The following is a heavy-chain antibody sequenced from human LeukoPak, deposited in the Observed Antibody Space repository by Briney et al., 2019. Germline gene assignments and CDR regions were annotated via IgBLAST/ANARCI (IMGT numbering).Heavy chain of an antibody. D-gene: IGHD2-21*01. Sequence: SETLSLTCTVSGGSISSYYWSWIRQPAGKGLEWIGRIYTSGSTNYNPSLKSRVTMSVDTSKNQFSLKLSSVTAADTAVYYCARGSVISVAVYYFDYWGQGTLVTASS. J-gene: IGHJ4*02. CDR3: ARGSVISVAVYYFDY. CDR1: GGSISSYY. V-gene: IGHV4-4*07. CDR2: IYTSGST.